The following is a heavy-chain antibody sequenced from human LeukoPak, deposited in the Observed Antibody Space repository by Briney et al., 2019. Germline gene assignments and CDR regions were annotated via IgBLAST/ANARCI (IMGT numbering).Heavy chain of an antibody. D-gene: IGHD4-23*01. CDR2: ISTDSAYI. Sequence: GGSLRLSCAASGFTFNSYSMHWARQAPGKGLEWVSSISTDSAYIFYADSLKGRFIISRDNANNSLSLQMNSLRAEDTAVYYCARGYGGLRSWFDPWGQGTLVTVSS. V-gene: IGHV3-21*01. J-gene: IGHJ5*02. CDR3: ARGYGGLRSWFDP. CDR1: GFTFNSYS.